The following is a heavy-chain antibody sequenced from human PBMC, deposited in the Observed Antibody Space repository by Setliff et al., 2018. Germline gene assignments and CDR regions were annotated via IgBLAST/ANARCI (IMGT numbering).Heavy chain of an antibody. D-gene: IGHD3-22*01. CDR2: MNYGGTA. J-gene: IGHJ4*02. CDR1: GGSISSGSNF. Sequence: SETLSLTCTVSGGSISSGSNFWTWIRQLPGKGLEWIGYMNYGGTAYYNPSLKSLVSISLDTSKNQFSLKLSSVTAADTAVYYCARGSYYDSSGYSPDFFDYWGQGTLVTVSS. V-gene: IGHV4-31*01. CDR3: ARGSYYDSSGYSPDFFDY.